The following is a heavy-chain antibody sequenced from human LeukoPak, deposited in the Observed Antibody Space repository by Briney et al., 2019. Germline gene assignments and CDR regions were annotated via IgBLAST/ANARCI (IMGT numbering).Heavy chain of an antibody. CDR2: INHSGST. CDR1: GYSISSNNW. V-gene: IGHV4-28*01. J-gene: IGHJ4*02. D-gene: IGHD6-19*01. CDR3: ARKRSSGWYSGY. Sequence: SDTLSLTCAVSGYSISSNNWWAWIRQPPGKGLEWIGEINHSGSTNYNPSLKSRVTISVDTSKNQFSLKPSSVTAADTAVYYCARKRSSGWYSGYWGQGTLVTVSS.